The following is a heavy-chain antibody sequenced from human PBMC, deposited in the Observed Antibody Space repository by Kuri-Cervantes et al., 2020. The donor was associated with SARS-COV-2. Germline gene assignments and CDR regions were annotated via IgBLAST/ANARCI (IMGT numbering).Heavy chain of an antibody. D-gene: IGHD3-3*01. CDR3: ASAAGYDFWSGVPENY. CDR1: GFTFSSYA. Sequence: GESLKISCAASGFTFSSYAMSWVRQAPGKGLEWVSYISSSGSTIYYADSVKGRFTISRDNAKNSLYLQMNSLRAEDTAVYYCASAAGYDFWSGVPENYWGQGTLVTVSS. CDR2: ISSSGSTI. V-gene: IGHV3-48*03. J-gene: IGHJ4*02.